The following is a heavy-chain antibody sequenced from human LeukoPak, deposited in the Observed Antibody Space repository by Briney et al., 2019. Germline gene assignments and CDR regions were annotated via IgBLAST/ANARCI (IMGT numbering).Heavy chain of an antibody. CDR3: ARDSLYIAVAGTSAFDI. V-gene: IGHV1-2*02. D-gene: IGHD6-19*01. CDR2: INPNSGGT. Sequence: ASVKVSCKASGYTFTGYYMHWVRQAPGQGLEWMGWINPNSGGTNYAQKFQGRVTMTRDTSISTAYMELSRLRSDDTAVYYCARDSLYIAVAGTSAFDIWGQGTMVTVSS. J-gene: IGHJ3*02. CDR1: GYTFTGYY.